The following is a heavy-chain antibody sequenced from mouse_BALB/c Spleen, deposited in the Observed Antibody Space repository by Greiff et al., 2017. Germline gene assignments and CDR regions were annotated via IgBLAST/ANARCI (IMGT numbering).Heavy chain of an antibody. V-gene: IGHV5-6-4*01. Sequence: EVQLVESGGGLVKPGGSLKLSCAASGFTFSSYTMSWVRQTPEKRLEWVATISSGGSYTYYPDSVKGRFTISRDNAKNTLYLQMSSLKSEDTAMYYCTRDWYYGSSPFAYWGQGTLVTVSA. CDR3: TRDWYYGSSPFAY. J-gene: IGHJ3*01. CDR1: GFTFSSYT. CDR2: ISSGGSYT. D-gene: IGHD1-1*01.